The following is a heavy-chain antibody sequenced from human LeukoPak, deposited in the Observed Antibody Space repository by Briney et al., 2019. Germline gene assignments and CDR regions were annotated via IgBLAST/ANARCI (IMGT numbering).Heavy chain of an antibody. Sequence: GGSLRLSCAASGFTFSSYGMHWVRQAPGKGLEWVANIKQDGSEKYYVNSVKGRFTISRDNAKNSLYLQMNSLRAEDTAIYYCAREDDWNYEDYWGQGTLVSVSS. J-gene: IGHJ4*02. CDR2: IKQDGSEK. D-gene: IGHD1-7*01. CDR3: AREDDWNYEDY. V-gene: IGHV3-7*01. CDR1: GFTFSSYG.